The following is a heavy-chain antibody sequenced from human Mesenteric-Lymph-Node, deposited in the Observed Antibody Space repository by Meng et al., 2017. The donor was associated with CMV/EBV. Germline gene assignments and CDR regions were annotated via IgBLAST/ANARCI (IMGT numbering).Heavy chain of an antibody. Sequence: GESLKISCAASGFSFSSYAMHWVRQAAGKGLEWMTVIAYDGSHKYYADSMKGRFTISRDNSKNTVYLQMDSLRPEDTAMYYCARDQDSGSSQFYSHYYGMDVWGQGTTVTVSS. J-gene: IGHJ6*02. CDR1: GFSFSSYA. CDR2: IAYDGSHK. CDR3: ARDQDSGSSQFYSHYYGMDV. D-gene: IGHD6-6*01. V-gene: IGHV3-30*04.